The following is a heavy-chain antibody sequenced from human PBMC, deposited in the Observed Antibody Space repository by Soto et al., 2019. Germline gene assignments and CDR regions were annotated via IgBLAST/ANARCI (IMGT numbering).Heavy chain of an antibody. Sequence: SETLSLTCTVSGGSISSYYWSWIRQPPGKGLEWIGYIYYSGSTNYNPSLKSRVTISVDTSKNQFSLKLSSVTAADTAVYYCARDRPWYDFWSGSLPYGMDVWGQGTTVTVSS. D-gene: IGHD3-3*01. V-gene: IGHV4-59*01. CDR3: ARDRPWYDFWSGSLPYGMDV. CDR2: IYYSGST. CDR1: GGSISSYY. J-gene: IGHJ6*02.